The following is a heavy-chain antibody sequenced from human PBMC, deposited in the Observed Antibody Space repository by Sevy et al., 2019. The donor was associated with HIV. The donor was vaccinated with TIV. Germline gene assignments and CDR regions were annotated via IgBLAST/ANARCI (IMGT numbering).Heavy chain of an antibody. Sequence: GGSLRLSCAASGFTFSDYYMSWIRQAPGKGLEWVSYISSSGSTIYYADSVKGRFTISRDNAKNSLYLQMNSLRAEDTVVYYCARDTNSRSYYGMDVWGQGTTVTVSS. CDR2: ISSSGSTI. CDR1: GFTFSDYY. J-gene: IGHJ6*02. V-gene: IGHV3-11*01. CDR3: ARDTNSRSYYGMDV. D-gene: IGHD1-7*01.